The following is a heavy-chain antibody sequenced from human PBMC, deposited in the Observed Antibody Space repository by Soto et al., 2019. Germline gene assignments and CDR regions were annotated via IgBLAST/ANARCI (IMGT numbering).Heavy chain of an antibody. CDR1: GFTFASCG. D-gene: IGHD3-9*01. CDR3: AKEGAKPTWNFDL. J-gene: IGHJ4*02. V-gene: IGHV3-23*01. CDR2: ISQTGANT. Sequence: HPGGSLRLSCLASGFTFASCGMNWVRQAPGKGLEWVAGISQTGANTYYADSVRGRFIISRDNSRNTVSLEMNSLRGEDSALYYCAKEGAKPTWNFDLWGQGTKFTVSS.